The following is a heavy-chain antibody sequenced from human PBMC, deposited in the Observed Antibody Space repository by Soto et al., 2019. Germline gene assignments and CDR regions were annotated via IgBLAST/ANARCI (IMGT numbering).Heavy chain of an antibody. J-gene: IGHJ4*02. CDR2: ISGSGGST. CDR3: AKPTLEELWGGFDFDY. Sequence: EVQLLESGGGLVQPGGSLRLSCAASGFTFGSYAMSWVRQAPGRGLGWVSAISGSGGSTYYADSVKGRFTISRDNSKNTLYLQMNSLRAEDTAVYYCAKPTLEELWGGFDFDYWGQGTLVTVSS. V-gene: IGHV3-23*01. D-gene: IGHD5-18*01. CDR1: GFTFGSYA.